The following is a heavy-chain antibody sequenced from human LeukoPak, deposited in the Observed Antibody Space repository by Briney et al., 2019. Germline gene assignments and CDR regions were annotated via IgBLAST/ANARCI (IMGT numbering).Heavy chain of an antibody. CDR3: AKGGKMTYYDFWSGRKNWFDP. D-gene: IGHD3-3*01. J-gene: IGHJ5*02. V-gene: IGHV3-23*01. CDR2: ISVTGGST. Sequence: GGSLRLSCAASGFTFSSYAMSWVRQAPGKGLEWVSSISVTGGSTYYADSVNGRFTIYRDNSKNTLYLQMNSLRAEDTAVYYCAKGGKMTYYDFWSGRKNWFDPWGQGTLVTVSS. CDR1: GFTFSSYA.